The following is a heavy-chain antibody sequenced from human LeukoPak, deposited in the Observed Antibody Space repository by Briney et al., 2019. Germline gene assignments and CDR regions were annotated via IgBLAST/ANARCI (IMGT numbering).Heavy chain of an antibody. V-gene: IGHV3-74*01. CDR2: IINDGITT. D-gene: IGHD2/OR15-2a*01. Sequence: GGSLRLSCAASGLTFHNTWMHWIRQAPGKGLVWVSRIINDGITTTYADSVKGRFTISRDNAKKTVYPQMNSLRADDTAVYYCAADGEYAFLVWGQGTMVTVSS. CDR3: AADGEYAFLV. CDR1: GLTFHNTW. J-gene: IGHJ3*01.